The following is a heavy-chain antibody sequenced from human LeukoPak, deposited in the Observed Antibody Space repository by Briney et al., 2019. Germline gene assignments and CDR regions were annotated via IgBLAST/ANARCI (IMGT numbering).Heavy chain of an antibody. CDR1: GFTFDDYA. D-gene: IGHD2-2*01. V-gene: IGHV3-9*03. CDR3: AKDRSPVVPAKYRGGLHY. J-gene: IGHJ4*02. CDR2: ISWNSGSI. Sequence: GGSLRLSCAASGFTFDDYAMHWVRQARGKGLEWVSGISWNSGSIGYADSVKGRFTISRDNAKNSLYLQMNSLRAEDMALYYCAKDRSPVVPAKYRGGLHYWGQGTLVTVSS.